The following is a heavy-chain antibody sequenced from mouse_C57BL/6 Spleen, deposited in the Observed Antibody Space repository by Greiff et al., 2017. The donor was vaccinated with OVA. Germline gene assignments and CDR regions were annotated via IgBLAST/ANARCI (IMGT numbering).Heavy chain of an antibody. Sequence: VKVVESGPELVKPGASVKISCKASGYAFSSSWMNWVKQRPGKGLEWIGRIYPGDGDTNYNGKFKGKATLTADKSSSTAYMQLSSLTSEDSAVYFCAREAYAMDYWGQGTSVTVSS. CDR3: AREAYAMDY. CDR1: GYAFSSSW. V-gene: IGHV1-82*01. J-gene: IGHJ4*01. CDR2: IYPGDGDT.